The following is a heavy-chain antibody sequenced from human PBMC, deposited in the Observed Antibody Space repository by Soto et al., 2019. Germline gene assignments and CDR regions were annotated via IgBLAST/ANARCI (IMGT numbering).Heavy chain of an antibody. V-gene: IGHV3-21*01. Sequence: LRLSCAASGFTFSSYSMNWVRQAPGKGLEWVSSISSSSSYIYYADSVKGRFTISRDNAKNSLYLQMNSLRAEDTAVYYCARAWFDALLSSSSPFDPWGQGTLVTVSS. CDR2: ISSSSSYI. CDR3: ARAWFDALLSSSSPFDP. CDR1: GFTFSSYS. J-gene: IGHJ5*02. D-gene: IGHD6-6*01.